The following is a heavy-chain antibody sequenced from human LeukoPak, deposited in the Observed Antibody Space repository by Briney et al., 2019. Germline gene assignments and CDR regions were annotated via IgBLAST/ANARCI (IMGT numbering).Heavy chain of an antibody. Sequence: SETLSLTCAVYGGSFSGYYWSWIRQHPGKGLEWIGYIYYSGSTYYNPSLKSRVTISVDTSKNQFSLKLSSVTAADTAVYYCARGLDFWSGYPMYYFDYWGQGTLVTVSS. CDR2: IYYSGST. CDR1: GGSFSGYY. J-gene: IGHJ4*02. V-gene: IGHV4-31*11. D-gene: IGHD3-3*01. CDR3: ARGLDFWSGYPMYYFDY.